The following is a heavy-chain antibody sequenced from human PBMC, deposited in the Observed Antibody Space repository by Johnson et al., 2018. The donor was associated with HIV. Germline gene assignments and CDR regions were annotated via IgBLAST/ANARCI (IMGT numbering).Heavy chain of an antibody. CDR1: GFRFDDYG. CDR2: LFSGGST. J-gene: IGHJ3*02. CDR3: ARDEGIVVVSHAFDI. Sequence: VQLVESGGGVVRPGGSLRLSCEGSGFRFDDYGMSWVRQGPGKGLEWVSVLFSGGSTYYADSVKGRFTISRDNSKNTLYLQMNSLSAEDTAVYYCARDEGIVVVSHAFDIWGQGTMVTVSS. V-gene: IGHV3-66*01. D-gene: IGHD3-22*01.